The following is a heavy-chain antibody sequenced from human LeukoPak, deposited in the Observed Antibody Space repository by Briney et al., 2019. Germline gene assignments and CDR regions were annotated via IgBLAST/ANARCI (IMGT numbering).Heavy chain of an antibody. J-gene: IGHJ4*02. CDR2: IYPSDSTT. V-gene: IGHV5-51*01. CDR3: ARRYCSSFACFSPLDH. Sequence: GESLKISCKGSGYTYTNYWIGWVRQMPGKGLEWMGTIYPSDSTTRYSPSFQGQVTISADKSFSTAYLQWSSLKASDTGMYYCARRYCSSFACFSPLDHWGQGTLVTVSS. D-gene: IGHD2-2*01. CDR1: GYTYTNYW.